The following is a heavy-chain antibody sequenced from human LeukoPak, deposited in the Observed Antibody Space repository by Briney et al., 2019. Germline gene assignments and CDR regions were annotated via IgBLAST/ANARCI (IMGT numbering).Heavy chain of an antibody. J-gene: IGHJ5*02. CDR1: GGSFSGYY. CDR2: INHSGST. Sequence: SETLSLTCAVYGGSFSGYYWSWIRQPPGKGLEWIGEINHSGSTNYNPSLKSRVTISVDTSKNQFSLKLSSVTAADTAVYYCASAGRCDFWSGLLGAWFDPWGQGTLVTVSS. D-gene: IGHD3-3*01. V-gene: IGHV4-34*01. CDR3: ASAGRCDFWSGLLGAWFDP.